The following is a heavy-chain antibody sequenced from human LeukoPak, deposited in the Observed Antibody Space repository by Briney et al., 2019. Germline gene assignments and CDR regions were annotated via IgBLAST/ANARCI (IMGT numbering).Heavy chain of an antibody. D-gene: IGHD2-2*02. J-gene: IGHJ5*02. CDR1: GFTFSSYA. Sequence: GGSLRLSCAASGFTFSSYAMSWVRQAPGKGLEWVSAISGSGGSTYYADSVKGRFTISRDNSKSTLYLQMNSLRAEDTAVYYCARAPTDCSSTSCYTAFVEDNWFDPWGQGTLVTVSS. CDR2: ISGSGGST. CDR3: ARAPTDCSSTSCYTAFVEDNWFDP. V-gene: IGHV3-23*01.